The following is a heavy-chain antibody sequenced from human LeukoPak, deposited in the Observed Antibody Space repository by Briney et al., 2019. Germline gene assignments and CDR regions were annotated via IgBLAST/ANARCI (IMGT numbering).Heavy chain of an antibody. J-gene: IGHJ4*02. D-gene: IGHD3-22*01. CDR2: TSSSSSTI. V-gene: IGHV3-48*01. CDR3: ARDAPYYYDSRYFDY. CDR1: GFTFSSYS. Sequence: GGSLRLSCAASGFTFSSYSMNWVRQAPGKGLEWVSYTSSSSSTIYYADSVKGRFTISRDNAKNSLYLQMNSLRAEDTAVYYCARDAPYYYDSRYFDYWGQGTLVTVSS.